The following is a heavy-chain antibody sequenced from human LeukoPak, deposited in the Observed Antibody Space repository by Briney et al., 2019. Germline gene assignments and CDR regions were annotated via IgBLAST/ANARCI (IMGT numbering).Heavy chain of an antibody. D-gene: IGHD2-21*02. Sequence: KSGGSLRLSCAASGFTFSSYSMNWVRQAPGKGLEWVSSISSSSSYIYYADSVKGRFTISRDNAKNSLYLQMNSLRAEDKAVYYCAGGVTAIPTYFDYWGQGTLVTVSS. CDR2: ISSSSSYI. CDR3: AGGVTAIPTYFDY. CDR1: GFTFSSYS. J-gene: IGHJ4*02. V-gene: IGHV3-21*01.